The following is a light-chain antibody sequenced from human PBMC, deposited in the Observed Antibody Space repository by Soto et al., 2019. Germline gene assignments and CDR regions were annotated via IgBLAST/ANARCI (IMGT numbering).Light chain of an antibody. J-gene: IGLJ1*01. CDR2: DVT. V-gene: IGLV2-11*01. CDR3: CSFAGSYSQV. Sequence: QSALTQPRSVSASPGQSVTISCTGTSSDVGRYDYVSWYQQHPGKAPKLIVYDVTERPSGVPDRFSGSKSGNTASLTISGLQAEDEADYSCCSFAGSYSQVFGTGTKGTVL. CDR1: SSDVGRYDY.